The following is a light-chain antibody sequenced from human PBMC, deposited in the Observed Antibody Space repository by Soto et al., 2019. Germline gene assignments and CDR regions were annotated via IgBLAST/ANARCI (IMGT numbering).Light chain of an antibody. V-gene: IGKV3-15*01. J-gene: IGKJ2*01. CDR3: QQYNNWPPYT. CDR1: QSVSSN. CDR2: GAS. Sequence: DTVMTQSPATLSVSPGERATLSCRASQSVSSNLAWYQQKPGQAPRLLIYGASTRATGIPARFSGSGSGTEFTLTISSLQSEDFAVYYCQQYNNWPPYTFGQGTKQEIK.